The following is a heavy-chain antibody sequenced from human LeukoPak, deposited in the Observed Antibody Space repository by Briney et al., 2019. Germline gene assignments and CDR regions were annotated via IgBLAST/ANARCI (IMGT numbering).Heavy chain of an antibody. Sequence: GGSLRLSCAASGFTFSSFEMSWVRQAPGKGLEWVSAISGSGGSAYYADSVKGRFTISRDNSRNSLSLLMNSLRAEDTALYYCAKTGYSSGWYRIWDYWGQGTLVTVSS. D-gene: IGHD6-19*01. J-gene: IGHJ4*02. CDR3: AKTGYSSGWYRIWDY. CDR1: GFTFSSFE. V-gene: IGHV3-23*01. CDR2: ISGSGGSA.